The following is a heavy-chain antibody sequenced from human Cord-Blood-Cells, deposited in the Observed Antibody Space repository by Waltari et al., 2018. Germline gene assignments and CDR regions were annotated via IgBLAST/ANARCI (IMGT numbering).Heavy chain of an antibody. D-gene: IGHD1-1*01. CDR1: GYTFTGYY. Sequence: QVQLVQSGAEVKKPGASVKVSCKASGYTFTGYYMPWVRQAPGQGLEWMGWINPNSGGTNYAQKFQGWVTMTRDTSISTAYMELSRLRSDDTAVYYCARALYNWNDEYYYYGMDVWGQGTTVTVSS. CDR3: ARALYNWNDEYYYYGMDV. J-gene: IGHJ6*02. CDR2: INPNSGGT. V-gene: IGHV1-2*04.